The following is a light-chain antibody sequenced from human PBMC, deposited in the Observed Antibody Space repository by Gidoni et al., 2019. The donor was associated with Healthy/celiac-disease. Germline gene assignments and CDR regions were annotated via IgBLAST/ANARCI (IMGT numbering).Light chain of an antibody. V-gene: IGKV3-15*01. Sequence: EIVMTQSPATLSVSPGERATLSCRASQSVSSNLAWYQQKPGQAPRLLIYGASTRDTGIPARFSGSGSGTEFTLTISRLQSEDFAVYYCQQYNNWPRTFXXXTKVESK. CDR1: QSVSSN. J-gene: IGKJ1*01. CDR3: QQYNNWPRT. CDR2: GAS.